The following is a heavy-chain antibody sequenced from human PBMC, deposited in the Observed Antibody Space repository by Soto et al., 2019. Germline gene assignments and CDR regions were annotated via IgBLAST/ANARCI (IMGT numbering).Heavy chain of an antibody. CDR3: ARLAEWLFIIDY. J-gene: IGHJ4*02. CDR2: IYYSGST. Sequence: PSETLSLTCTVSGGSISSYYWSWIRQPPGKGLEWIGYIYYSGSTNYNPSLKSRVTISVDTSKNQFSLKLSSVTAADTAVYYCARLAEWLFIIDYWGQGTLVTVSS. V-gene: IGHV4-59*01. CDR1: GGSISSYY. D-gene: IGHD3-3*01.